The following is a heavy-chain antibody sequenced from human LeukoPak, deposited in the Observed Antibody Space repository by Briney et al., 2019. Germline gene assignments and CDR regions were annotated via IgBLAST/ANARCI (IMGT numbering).Heavy chain of an antibody. Sequence: ASVKVSCKASGYTFTDFYIHWVRQAPGQGLEWMGWINPKTGGTNYGQRFKGRVTLTRDTSTSTAYMELSRVRSYDTAVYCCAREVCVNGVCQRYFDFWGQGTPVTVSS. CDR2: INPKTGGT. V-gene: IGHV1-2*02. J-gene: IGHJ4*02. CDR3: AREVCVNGVCQRYFDF. CDR1: GYTFTDFY. D-gene: IGHD2-8*01.